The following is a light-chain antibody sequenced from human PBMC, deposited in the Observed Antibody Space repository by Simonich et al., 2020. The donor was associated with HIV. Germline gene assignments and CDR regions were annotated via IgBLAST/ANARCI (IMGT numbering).Light chain of an antibody. CDR2: DAS. Sequence: DIQMTQSPSCLSASVGDRVTITCHASQDIRNYLNWYQQKPGKAPKLLIYDASNLETGGPSRFSGSGSGTDFTFTISSLQPADIATYYCQQYDELPYTFGQGTKLEIK. CDR3: QQYDELPYT. J-gene: IGKJ2*01. V-gene: IGKV1-33*01. CDR1: QDIRNY.